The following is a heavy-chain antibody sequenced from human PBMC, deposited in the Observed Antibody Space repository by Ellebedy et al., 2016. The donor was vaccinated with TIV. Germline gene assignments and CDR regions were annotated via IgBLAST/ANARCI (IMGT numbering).Heavy chain of an antibody. D-gene: IGHD3-16*01. CDR2: ITESGGNT. CDR1: GFMFNSYA. J-gene: IGHJ4*02. CDR3: AKDLTFGGGSPQDWDY. Sequence: PGGSLRLSCAATGFMFNSYAMTWVRQAPGKGLEWVSSITESGGNTYYADSVKGRFTISRDNSRSTLYLQMNSLRAEDTAVYYCAKDLTFGGGSPQDWDYWGQGTLVTVSS. V-gene: IGHV3-23*01.